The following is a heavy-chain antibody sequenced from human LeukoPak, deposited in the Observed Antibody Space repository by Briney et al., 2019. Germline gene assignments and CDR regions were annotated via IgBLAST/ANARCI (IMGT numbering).Heavy chain of an antibody. J-gene: IGHJ5*02. CDR3: ARVVQYGSGVNWFDP. D-gene: IGHD3-10*01. CDR2: ISAYNGNT. CDR1: GYSFTSYY. Sequence: GASVKVSCKASGYSFTSYYMHWVRQAPGQGLEWMGWISAYNGNTNYAQKLQGRVTMTTDTSTSTAYMELRSLRSDDTAVYYCARVVQYGSGVNWFDPWGQGTLVTVSS. V-gene: IGHV1-18*04.